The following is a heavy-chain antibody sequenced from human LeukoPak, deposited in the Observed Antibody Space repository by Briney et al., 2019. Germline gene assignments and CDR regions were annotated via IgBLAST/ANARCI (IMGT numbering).Heavy chain of an antibody. CDR2: IYYSGST. Sequence: SETLSLTCTVSGGSISSYYWSWIRQPPGKGLEWIGYIYYSGSTNYNPSLKSRVTISVDTSKNQFSLKLSSVTAADTAVYYCARERGYCSGGSCLYYYGMDVWGQGTTVTVSS. J-gene: IGHJ6*02. D-gene: IGHD2-15*01. CDR1: GGSISSYY. V-gene: IGHV4-59*12. CDR3: ARERGYCSGGSCLYYYGMDV.